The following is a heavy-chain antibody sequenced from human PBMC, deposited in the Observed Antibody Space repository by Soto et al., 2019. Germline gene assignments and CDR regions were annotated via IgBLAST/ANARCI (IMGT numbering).Heavy chain of an antibody. CDR3: ATSEYSSMSINWFDP. J-gene: IGHJ5*02. Sequence: SETLSLTCTVSGGSVDSVNHYWSWIRQSPGKGLEWIGYIYSIGNTYYNPSLKSRVQISVGKSRNQFSLKLSSVTAADTAVYFCATSEYSSMSINWFDPWGQGALVTVSS. D-gene: IGHD5-12*01. V-gene: IGHV4-30-4*01. CDR1: GGSVDSVNHY. CDR2: IYSIGNT.